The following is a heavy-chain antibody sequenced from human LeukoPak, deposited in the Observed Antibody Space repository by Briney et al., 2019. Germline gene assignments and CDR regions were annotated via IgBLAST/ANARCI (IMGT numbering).Heavy chain of an antibody. Sequence: GGSLRLSCAASGFTFSLAWMTWVRQAPGKGLEWVSSISSSSSYIYYADSVKGRFTISRDNAKNSLYLQMNSLRAEDTAVYYCARDRGDYGDYYFDYWGQGTLVTVSS. CDR3: ARDRGDYGDYYFDY. D-gene: IGHD4-17*01. CDR1: GFTFSLAW. V-gene: IGHV3-21*01. J-gene: IGHJ4*02. CDR2: ISSSSSYI.